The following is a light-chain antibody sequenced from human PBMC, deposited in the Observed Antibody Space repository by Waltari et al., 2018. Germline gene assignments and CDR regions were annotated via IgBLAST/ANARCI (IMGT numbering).Light chain of an antibody. V-gene: IGKV1-39*01. CDR2: AAS. J-gene: IGKJ1*01. Sequence: DIQMTQSPSSLSASLGDRVTITCRASQSISTYLHWYQHIPGKAPNLLIYAASTLQGGVPSRFSGSGSGTDFTLTISSLQPEDFATYYCQQSSSTPPTFAQGTKVEVK. CDR1: QSISTY. CDR3: QQSSSTPPT.